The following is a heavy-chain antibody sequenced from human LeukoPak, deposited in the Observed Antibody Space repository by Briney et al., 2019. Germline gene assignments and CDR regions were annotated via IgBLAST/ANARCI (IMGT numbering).Heavy chain of an antibody. CDR2: FDPEDGET. J-gene: IGHJ4*02. Sequence: ASVKVSCKVSGYTLTELSMHWVREAPGTGLEWMGGFDPEDGETIYAQKFQGRATMTEDTSTDTAYMEQSSLRSEDTAVYYCATGTSSWDILTGYSLDYWGQGTLVTVSS. CDR1: GYTLTELS. CDR3: ATGTSSWDILTGYSLDY. D-gene: IGHD3-9*01. V-gene: IGHV1-24*01.